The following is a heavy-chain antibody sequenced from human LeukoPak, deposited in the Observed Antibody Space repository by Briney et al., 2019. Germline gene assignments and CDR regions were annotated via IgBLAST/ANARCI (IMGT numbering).Heavy chain of an antibody. V-gene: IGHV3-74*01. J-gene: IGHJ4*02. Sequence: GGSLRLSCAASGFTFSSYWMHWVRQAPGKGLVWVSRINTDGSSTTYADSVKGRFTISRDNAKNTLYLQMNSLRAEDTAVYYCARPRAYDTRDFDYWGQGTLVTVSS. CDR3: ARPRAYDTRDFDY. CDR2: INTDGSST. CDR1: GFTFSSYW. D-gene: IGHD3-22*01.